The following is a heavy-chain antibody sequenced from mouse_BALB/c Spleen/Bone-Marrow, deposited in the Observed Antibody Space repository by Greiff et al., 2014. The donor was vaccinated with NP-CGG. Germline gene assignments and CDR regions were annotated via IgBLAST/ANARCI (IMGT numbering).Heavy chain of an antibody. D-gene: IGHD1-1*02. Sequence: QVQLQQSGAELAGPGASVKLSCKASGYTFTSYWMQWVKQRPGQGLEWIGAIYPGDGDTRYTQKFKGKATLTADKSSSTAYMQLSSLASEDSAVYYCASQRDYGSFDYWGQGTTLTVSS. CDR2: IYPGDGDT. V-gene: IGHV1-87*01. J-gene: IGHJ2*01. CDR1: GYTFTSYW. CDR3: ASQRDYGSFDY.